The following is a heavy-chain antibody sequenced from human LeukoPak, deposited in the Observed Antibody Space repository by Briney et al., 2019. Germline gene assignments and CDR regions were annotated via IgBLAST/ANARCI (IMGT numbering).Heavy chain of an antibody. CDR3: ARVGTSFYPHVSNAFDI. CDR1: GYTFTSYG. V-gene: IGHV1-18*01. D-gene: IGHD1-1*01. J-gene: IGHJ3*02. CDR2: ISAYNGNT. Sequence: GASVKVSCKASGYTFTSYGISWVRQAPGQGLEWMGWISAYNGNTNYAQKLQGRVTMTTDTSTSTAYMELRSLRSDDTAVYYCARVGTSFYPHVSNAFDIWGQGTMVTVSS.